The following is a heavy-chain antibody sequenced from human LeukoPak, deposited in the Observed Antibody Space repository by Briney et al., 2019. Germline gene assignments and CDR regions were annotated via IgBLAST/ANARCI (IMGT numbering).Heavy chain of an antibody. J-gene: IGHJ4*02. CDR1: GGSISSSSHY. V-gene: IGHV4-39*07. D-gene: IGHD1-26*01. Sequence: SETLSLTCTVSGGSISSSSHYWGWIRQPPVKGLEWIGSMYYRGSTYHNPSLKSRVTISVDTSKNQFCLKLSSVTAADTAVYYCATTTIRLGYWGQGTLVTVSS. CDR3: ATTTIRLGY. CDR2: MYYRGST.